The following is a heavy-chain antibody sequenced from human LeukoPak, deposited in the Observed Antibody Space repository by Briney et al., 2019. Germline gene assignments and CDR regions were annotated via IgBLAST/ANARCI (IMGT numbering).Heavy chain of an antibody. J-gene: IGHJ4*02. D-gene: IGHD3-22*01. CDR1: GVSISSYY. CDR3: ARDSSGYYYGIFDY. V-gene: IGHV4-59*01. Sequence: SETLSLTCTVSGVSISSYYWSWIRQPPGKGLEWIGYIYYSGSTNYNPSLKSRVTISVDTSKNQFSLKLSSVTAADTAVYYCARDSSGYYYGIFDYWGQGTLVTVSS. CDR2: IYYSGST.